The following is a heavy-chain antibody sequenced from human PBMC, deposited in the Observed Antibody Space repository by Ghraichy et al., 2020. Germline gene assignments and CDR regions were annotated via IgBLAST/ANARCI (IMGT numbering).Heavy chain of an antibody. D-gene: IGHD5-12*01. J-gene: IGHJ6*02. Sequence: SETLSLTCIVSGGSISSSSFHWGWIRQPPGKGLEWIGSIYYTGSTYYNPSLKSRVTISVDTSKNQFSLKLGSVTAADTAVFYCARRQVATVRTTNYYYGFNVWGQGTTVIVSS. CDR1: GGSISSSSFH. CDR3: ARRQVATVRTTNYYYGFNV. V-gene: IGHV4-39*01. CDR2: IYYTGST.